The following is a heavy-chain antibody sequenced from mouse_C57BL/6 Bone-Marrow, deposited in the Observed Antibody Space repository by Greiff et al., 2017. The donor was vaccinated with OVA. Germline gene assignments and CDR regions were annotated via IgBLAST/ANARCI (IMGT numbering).Heavy chain of an antibody. D-gene: IGHD2-3*01. J-gene: IGHJ1*03. Sequence: QVQLQQSGAELVKPGASVKLSCKASGYTFTEYTIHWVKQRSGQGLEWIGWFYPGSGSIKYNEKFKDQATLTADKTSSTVYMELSRLTSADVAVYFCAGHYPDCYFIYCYIDVWGTGTTVTASS. CDR1: GYTFTEYT. CDR3: AGHYPDCYFIYCYIDV. V-gene: IGHV1-62-2*01. CDR2: FYPGSGSI.